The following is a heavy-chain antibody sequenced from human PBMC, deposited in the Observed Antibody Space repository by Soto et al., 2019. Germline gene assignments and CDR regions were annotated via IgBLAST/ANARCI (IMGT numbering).Heavy chain of an antibody. CDR2: ISSSSSTI. D-gene: IGHD5-12*01. Sequence: QRLSCAASGFTFRSYNMNWVRQAPGKGLDWVSYISSSSSTIYYADSVKGRFTISRDNAKNSLYLQMNSLRDDDTAMYYCARGGTIAVTTIGDYWGQGTLVTVSS. V-gene: IGHV3-48*02. CDR1: GFTFRSYN. J-gene: IGHJ4*01. CDR3: ARGGTIAVTTIGDY.